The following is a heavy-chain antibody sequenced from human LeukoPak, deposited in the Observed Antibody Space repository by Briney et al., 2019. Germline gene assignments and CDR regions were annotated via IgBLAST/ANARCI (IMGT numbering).Heavy chain of an antibody. Sequence: GGSLRLSCAVSGFTFSSYAMHWVRQAPGKGLEWVALVSFDGFNKYYADSVKGRFTISRDSSKNTLFLQMNRLRPEDAAVYYCAKAPVTTCRGAYCYPFDYWGQGTLVTVSS. J-gene: IGHJ4*02. D-gene: IGHD2-21*01. CDR2: VSFDGFNK. CDR1: GFTFSSYA. V-gene: IGHV3-30*04. CDR3: AKAPVTTCRGAYCYPFDY.